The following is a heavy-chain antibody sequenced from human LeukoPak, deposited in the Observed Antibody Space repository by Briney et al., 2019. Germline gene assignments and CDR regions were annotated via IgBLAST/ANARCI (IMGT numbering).Heavy chain of an antibody. V-gene: IGHV3-23*01. CDR1: GFTFDNYR. J-gene: IGHJ4*02. D-gene: IGHD1-26*01. CDR3: TKRVKYGGTWDHFAD. Sequence: GGSLRLSCAASGFTFDNYRMSWVRQAPGKGLDGVSTVNADGGNTYYADSVKGRFPISGENSKSTLILQMNSLRVEDTALYYCTKRVKYGGTWDHFADWGQGTLVTVSS. CDR2: VNADGGNT.